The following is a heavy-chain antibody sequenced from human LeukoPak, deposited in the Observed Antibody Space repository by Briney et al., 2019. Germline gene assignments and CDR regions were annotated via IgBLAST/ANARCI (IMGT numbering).Heavy chain of an antibody. CDR3: ASHGYYGSGSYCHH. Sequence: GGSLRLSCAASGFTFSSSWMHWLRQAPGKGLVWVSRISSDGSSTSYADSVKGRFTISRYNAKSTLYLQMNSLRAEDTALYFCASHGYYGSGSYCHHWGQGTLVSVSS. CDR1: GFTFSSSW. V-gene: IGHV3-74*01. D-gene: IGHD3-10*01. J-gene: IGHJ4*02. CDR2: ISSDGSST.